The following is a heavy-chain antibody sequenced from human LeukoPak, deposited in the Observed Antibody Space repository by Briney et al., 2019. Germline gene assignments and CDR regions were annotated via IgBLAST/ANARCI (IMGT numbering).Heavy chain of an antibody. Sequence: GGSLRLSCAASGFTFSSYAMSWVRQASGKGLEWVSAIGGSGGNTYYADSVKGRFTISRDNSKNTFYLQINSLRPEDTAVYYCATRTAATGPHFDYWGQGTLVTVSS. D-gene: IGHD1-14*01. V-gene: IGHV3-23*01. CDR1: GFTFSSYA. CDR2: IGGSGGNT. J-gene: IGHJ4*02. CDR3: ATRTAATGPHFDY.